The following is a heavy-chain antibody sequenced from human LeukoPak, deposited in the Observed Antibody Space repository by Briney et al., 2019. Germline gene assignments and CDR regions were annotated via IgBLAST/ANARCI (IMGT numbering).Heavy chain of an antibody. CDR2: ISSSDSTI. CDR1: GFTFSSYE. J-gene: IGHJ4*02. Sequence: AGGSLRLSCAASGFTFSSYEMNWVRQAPGKGLEWVSYISSSDSTIYYADSVRGRFTISRDNAKNSLYLQMNSLRAGDTAVYYCARTIEMATTSYFDYWGQGTLVTVSS. D-gene: IGHD5-24*01. CDR3: ARTIEMATTSYFDY. V-gene: IGHV3-48*03.